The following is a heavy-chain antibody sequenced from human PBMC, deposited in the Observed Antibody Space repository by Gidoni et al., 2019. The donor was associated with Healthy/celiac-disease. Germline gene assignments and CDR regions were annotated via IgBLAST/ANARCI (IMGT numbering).Heavy chain of an antibody. J-gene: IGHJ4*02. CDR2: ISAYNGNT. V-gene: IGHV1-18*01. CDR1: GYTFTSYG. CDR3: ARVDSGSNGWELLIFGY. D-gene: IGHD1-26*01. Sequence: QVQLVQTGAEVKKPGASVKVSCKASGYTFTSYGISWVRQAPGQGLEWMGWISAYNGNTNYAQKPQGRVTMTTDTSTSTAYMELRSLRSDDTAVYYCARVDSGSNGWELLIFGYWGQGTLVTVSS.